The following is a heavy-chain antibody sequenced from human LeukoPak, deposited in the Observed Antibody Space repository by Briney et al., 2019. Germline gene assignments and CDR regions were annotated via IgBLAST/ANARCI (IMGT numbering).Heavy chain of an antibody. CDR2: ISYDGSNK. CDR1: GFTFSSYG. Sequence: GGSLRLSCAASGFTFSSYGMHWVRQAPGKGLEWVAVISYDGSNKYYADSVKGRFTISRDNSKNTLYPQMNSLRAEDTAVYYCAKDGCSSTSCYVDYWGQGTLVTVSS. V-gene: IGHV3-30*18. J-gene: IGHJ4*02. CDR3: AKDGCSSTSCYVDY. D-gene: IGHD2-2*01.